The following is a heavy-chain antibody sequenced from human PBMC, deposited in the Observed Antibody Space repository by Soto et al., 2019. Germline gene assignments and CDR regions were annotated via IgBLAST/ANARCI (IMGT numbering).Heavy chain of an antibody. V-gene: IGHV4-39*01. J-gene: IGHJ5*02. Sequence: QLQLQESGPGLVKPSETLSLTCTVSGGSISDDTYYWGWIRQPPGKGLGWIGSIYYSGTSSYHPPPTSRVTMPVAPSKTQLPLRLASVSATVAAVYCCVGLHCHSPSCVPLGPWGQGALVSVSS. D-gene: IGHD1-26*01. CDR2: IYYSGTS. CDR3: VGLHCHSPSCVPLGP. CDR1: GGSISDDTYY.